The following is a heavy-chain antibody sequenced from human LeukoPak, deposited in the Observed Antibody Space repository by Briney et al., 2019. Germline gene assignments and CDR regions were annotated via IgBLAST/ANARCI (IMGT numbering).Heavy chain of an antibody. CDR2: IRYDGSNK. CDR1: GFTFSSYG. Sequence: GASLRLSCAASGFTFSSYGMHWVRQAPGKGLEWVAFIRYDGSNKYYADSVKGRFIISRDNSKNTLYLQMNSLRAEDTAVYYCAKGSKVVVITMNHYMDVCGKGTTVTISS. J-gene: IGHJ6*03. CDR3: AKGSKVVVITMNHYMDV. V-gene: IGHV3-30*02. D-gene: IGHD3-22*01.